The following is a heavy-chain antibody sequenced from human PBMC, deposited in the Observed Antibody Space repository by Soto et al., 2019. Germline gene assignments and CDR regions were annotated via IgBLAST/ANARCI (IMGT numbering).Heavy chain of an antibody. D-gene: IGHD3-10*01. CDR3: ARRSYFDY. CDR2: ISSTYEI. CDR1: GFTFSLYS. J-gene: IGHJ4*02. V-gene: IGHV3-48*01. Sequence: GGSLRLSCAASGFTFSLYSMNWVRQAPGKGLEWVSYISSTYEIWYADSVKGRFTISRDNAENSLYLQMNSLRAEDTAIYYCARRSYFDYWGQGTLVTVSS.